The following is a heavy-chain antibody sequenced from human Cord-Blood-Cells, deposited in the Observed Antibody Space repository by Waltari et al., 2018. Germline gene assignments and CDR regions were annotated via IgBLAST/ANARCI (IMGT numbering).Heavy chain of an antibody. V-gene: IGHV1-2*04. Sequence: QVQLVQPGAEVKKPGASVKVSCKASGYTSTGYYMHWVRQAPGQGLEWMGWINPNSGGTNYAQKFQGWVTMTRETSISTAYMELSRLRSDDTAVYYCARSASLGSLRYFDYWGQGTLVTVSS. CDR1: GYTSTGYY. J-gene: IGHJ4*02. CDR3: ARSASLGSLRYFDY. D-gene: IGHD3-16*01. CDR2: INPNSGGT.